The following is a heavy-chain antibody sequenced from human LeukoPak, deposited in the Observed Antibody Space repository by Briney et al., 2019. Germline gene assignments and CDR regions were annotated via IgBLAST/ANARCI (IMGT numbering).Heavy chain of an antibody. CDR3: ARSSYPGIRFGDLNWFDP. V-gene: IGHV4-4*09. J-gene: IGHJ5*02. CDR1: GGSISSYY. Sequence: SETLSLTCTVSGGSISSYYWSWIRQPPGKGLEWIGYIYTSGSTNYNPSLKSRVTISVDTSKNQFSLKLSSVTAADTAVYYCARSSYPGIRFGDLNWFDPWGQGTLVTVSS. D-gene: IGHD3-10*01. CDR2: IYTSGST.